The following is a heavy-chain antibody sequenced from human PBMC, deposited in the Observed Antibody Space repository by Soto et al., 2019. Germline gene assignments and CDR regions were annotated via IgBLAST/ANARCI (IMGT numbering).Heavy chain of an antibody. D-gene: IGHD3-9*01. V-gene: IGHV4-4*02. CDR3: ARGVLPGYYCDY. J-gene: IGHJ4*02. CDR1: GGSISNNNW. Sequence: QVQLQESGPGLVKPSGTLSLTCAVSGGSISNNNWWTWVRRPPGKRLEWIGEIYHSGSTNYNPSLKSRLTMSVDKSKNQFSLKLSSVTAADTGVYFCARGVLPGYYCDYWGQGTLVTVSS. CDR2: IYHSGST.